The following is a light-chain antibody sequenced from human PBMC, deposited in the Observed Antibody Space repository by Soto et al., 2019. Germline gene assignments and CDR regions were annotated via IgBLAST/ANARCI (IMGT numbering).Light chain of an antibody. J-gene: IGLJ3*02. Sequence: QSALTQPASVSGSPGQSITISCTGNSSDVGGYNYVSWYQQHPGKVPKLIIYEVKNRPSGVSSRFSGSKSGNTASLTISGLQPEDEAYYYCSSFTGISTQVFGGGTKVTVL. CDR3: SSFTGISTQV. CDR1: SSDVGGYNY. CDR2: EVK. V-gene: IGLV2-14*01.